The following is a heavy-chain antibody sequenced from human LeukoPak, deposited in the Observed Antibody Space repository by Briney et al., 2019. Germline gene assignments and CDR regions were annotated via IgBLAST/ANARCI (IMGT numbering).Heavy chain of an antibody. V-gene: IGHV4-38-2*02. CDR3: ANSGSNYEAVS. Sequence: PSETLSLTCTVSGSSIRTYTHWGWMRQPPGKGLEWIGSIHHTGSTYYNPSLESRVTISIDTSKNQFSLKLSSVTAADTAFYFCANSGSNYEAVSWGQGTLVTVSS. J-gene: IGHJ5*02. CDR1: GSSIRTYTH. CDR2: IHHTGST. D-gene: IGHD5-18*01.